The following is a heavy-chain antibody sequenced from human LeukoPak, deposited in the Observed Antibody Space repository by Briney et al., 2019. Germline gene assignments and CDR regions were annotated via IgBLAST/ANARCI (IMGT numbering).Heavy chain of an antibody. D-gene: IGHD3-22*01. CDR1: GFTFSDYY. CDR3: ARTSTPGYYDSSGYYYGPIYFDY. J-gene: IGHJ4*02. Sequence: GGSLRLSCAASGFTFSDYYMRWIRQAPGKGLEWVSYISSSGSTIYYADSVKGRFTISRDNAKNSLYLQMNSLRAEDTAVYYCARTSTPGYYDSSGYYYGPIYFDYWGQGTLVTVSS. V-gene: IGHV3-11*04. CDR2: ISSSGSTI.